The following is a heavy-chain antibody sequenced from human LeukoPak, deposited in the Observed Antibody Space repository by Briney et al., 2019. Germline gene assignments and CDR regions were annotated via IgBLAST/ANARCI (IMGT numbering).Heavy chain of an antibody. D-gene: IGHD3-22*01. CDR3: ACNYYDSSGYFLDY. CDR1: GFTLSSYS. J-gene: IGHJ4*02. CDR2: ISYDGSNK. V-gene: IGHV3-30*03. Sequence: PGGSLRLSCAASGFTLSSYSMNWVRQAPGKGLEWVAVISYDGSNKYYADSVKGRFTISRDNSKNTLYLQMNSLRAEDTAVYYCACNYYDSSGYFLDYWGQGTLVTVSS.